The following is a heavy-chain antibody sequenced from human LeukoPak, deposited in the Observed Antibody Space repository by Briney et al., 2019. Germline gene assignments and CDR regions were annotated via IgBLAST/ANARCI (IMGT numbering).Heavy chain of an antibody. Sequence: SETLPLTCAVYGGSFSGYYWSWIRQPPGKGLEWIGEINHSGSTNYNPSLKSRVTISVDTSKNQFSLKLSSVTAADTAVYYCARGYYYYGMDVWGQGTTVTVSS. J-gene: IGHJ6*02. CDR3: ARGYYYYGMDV. CDR1: GGSFSGYY. CDR2: INHSGST. V-gene: IGHV4-34*01.